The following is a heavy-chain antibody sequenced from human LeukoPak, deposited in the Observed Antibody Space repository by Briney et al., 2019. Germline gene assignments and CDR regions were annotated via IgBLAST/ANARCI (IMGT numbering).Heavy chain of an antibody. CDR1: GFTFSDYY. D-gene: IGHD6-13*01. V-gene: IGHV3-11*04. J-gene: IGHJ3*02. Sequence: PGGSLRLSCAASGFTFSDYYMSWIRQAPGKGLEWVSYISSSGSTIYYADSVKGRFTISRDNAKNSLYLQMNSLRAEDTAVYYCARGRAIEQLRHAFDIWGQGTMVTVSS. CDR3: ARGRAIEQLRHAFDI. CDR2: ISSSGSTI.